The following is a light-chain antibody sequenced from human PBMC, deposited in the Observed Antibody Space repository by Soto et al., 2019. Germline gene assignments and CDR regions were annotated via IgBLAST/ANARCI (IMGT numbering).Light chain of an antibody. V-gene: IGLV2-14*01. J-gene: IGLJ1*01. CDR2: DVN. Sequence: QSALTQPASVSGSPGQSITISCTGTSSDVGGYNYVSWYQQHPGKAPKLMIYDVNNRPSGVSDRFSGSKSGNTASLTISGRQAEDEADYFCSSYTSSNTLYVLGAGTKLTVL. CDR3: SSYTSSNTLYV. CDR1: SSDVGGYNY.